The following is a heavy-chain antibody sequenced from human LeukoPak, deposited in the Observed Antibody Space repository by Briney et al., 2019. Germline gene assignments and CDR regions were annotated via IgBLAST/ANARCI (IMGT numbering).Heavy chain of an antibody. D-gene: IGHD6-13*01. CDR1: GYTFTSSD. V-gene: IGHV1-8*01. J-gene: IGHJ4*02. CDR2: INPKSGRT. Sequence: ASLKVSCKASGYTFTSSDINWVRQATGQGLEWMGWINPKSGRTGYAKKFQARVSMTTNTSISTAYMEVSSLRFEDTAVYYCARGRSGLAAAGTYDYWGQGTLITVSS. CDR3: ARGRSGLAAAGTYDY.